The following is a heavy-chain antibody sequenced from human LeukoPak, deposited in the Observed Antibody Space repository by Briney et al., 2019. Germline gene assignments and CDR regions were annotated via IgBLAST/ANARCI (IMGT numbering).Heavy chain of an antibody. D-gene: IGHD6-19*01. CDR2: INHSGST. J-gene: IGHJ5*02. CDR3: ARQLIAVAGTAWFDP. CDR1: GFTFSSYA. V-gene: IGHV4-34*01. Sequence: GSLRLSCAASGFTFSSYAMSWVRQPPGKGLEWSGEINHSGSTNYNPSLKSRVTISADTSKNQFSLKLSSVTAADTAVYYCARQLIAVAGTAWFDPWGQGTLVTVSS.